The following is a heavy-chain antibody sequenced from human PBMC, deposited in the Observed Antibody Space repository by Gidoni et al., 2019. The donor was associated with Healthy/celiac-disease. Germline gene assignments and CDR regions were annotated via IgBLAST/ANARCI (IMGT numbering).Heavy chain of an antibody. J-gene: IGHJ4*02. D-gene: IGHD2-15*01. CDR1: VFTFSSYA. CDR2: ISGSGGST. V-gene: IGHV3-23*01. CDR3: AKRHCSGGSCYDYY. Sequence: VQLLESGGGLVQPGGSLRLAFSASVFTFSSYAMSWVRQAPGKGLEWVSAISGSGGSTYYADSVKGRFTISRDNSKNTLYLQMNSLRAEDTAVYYCAKRHCSGGSCYDYYWGQGTLVTVSS.